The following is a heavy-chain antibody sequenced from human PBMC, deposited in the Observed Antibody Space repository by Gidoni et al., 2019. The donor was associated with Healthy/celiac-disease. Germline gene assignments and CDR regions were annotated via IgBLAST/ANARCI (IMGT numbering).Heavy chain of an antibody. D-gene: IGHD6-6*01. V-gene: IGHV3-30*18. J-gene: IGHJ3*02. CDR3: AKDQTSIDAFDI. CDR2: ISYDGSNK. Sequence: QVQLVESGGGVVQPGRSLRLSCAASGFTFSSYGMHWVRQAPGKGLEWVAVISYDGSNKYYADSVKGRFTISRDNSKNTLYLQMNSLRAEDTAVYYCAKDQTSIDAFDIWGQGTMVTVSS. CDR1: GFTFSSYG.